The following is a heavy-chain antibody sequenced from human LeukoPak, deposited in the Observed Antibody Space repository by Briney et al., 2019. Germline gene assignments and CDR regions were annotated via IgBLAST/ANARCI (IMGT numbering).Heavy chain of an antibody. CDR2: ISGSGGST. CDR3: AKDISKPVDY. D-gene: IGHD4-11*01. CDR1: GFTFGSYA. V-gene: IGHV3-23*01. J-gene: IGHJ4*02. Sequence: PGGSLRLSCAASGFTFGSYAMSWVRQAPGKGLEWVSAISGSGGSTYYADSVKGWFTISRDNSKNTLYLQMNSLRAEDTAVYYCAKDISKPVDYWGQGTLVTVSS.